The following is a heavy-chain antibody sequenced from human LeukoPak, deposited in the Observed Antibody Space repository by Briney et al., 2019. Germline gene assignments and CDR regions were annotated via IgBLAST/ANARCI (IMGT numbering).Heavy chain of an antibody. CDR1: GYPFTSYG. CDR2: ISAYNGNT. Sequence: ASVKVSCKASGYPFTSYGISWVRQAPGQGLEWMGWISAYNGNTNYAQKLQGRVTMTTDTSTSTAYMELRSLRSDDTAVYYCARDWTRYYDILTGYYPPAEYFQHWGQGTLVTVSS. V-gene: IGHV1-18*01. D-gene: IGHD3-9*01. CDR3: ARDWTRYYDILTGYYPPAEYFQH. J-gene: IGHJ1*01.